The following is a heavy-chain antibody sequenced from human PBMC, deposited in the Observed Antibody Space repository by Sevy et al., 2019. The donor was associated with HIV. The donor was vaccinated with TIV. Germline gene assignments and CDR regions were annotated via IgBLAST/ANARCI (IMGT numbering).Heavy chain of an antibody. D-gene: IGHD6-13*01. CDR3: ARDSGYSINWYPAY. V-gene: IGHV3-30*03. CDR2: MSYDGSYK. Sequence: GGSLRLSCAASGFTFSSYWMSWVRQAPGKGLEWVAVMSYDGSYKSYGDSVKGRFTISRDDSKNTLYLQMNSLRPEDTAMYYCARDSGYSINWYPAYWGQGTLVTVSS. J-gene: IGHJ4*02. CDR1: GFTFSSYW.